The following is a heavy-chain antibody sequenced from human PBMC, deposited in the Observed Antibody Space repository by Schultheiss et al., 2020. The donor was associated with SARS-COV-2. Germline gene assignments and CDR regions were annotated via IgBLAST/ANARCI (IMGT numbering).Heavy chain of an antibody. V-gene: IGHV3-30*03. J-gene: IGHJ4*02. CDR3: ARTTYYYDSSGYSNSVFDY. CDR1: GITFSAHG. CDR2: ISTDGGT. D-gene: IGHD3-22*01. Sequence: GGSPRLSCAASGITFSAHGMHWVRQAPGQGLEWVAGISTDGGTYYADSVKGRFTISRDNSKSTLSLQMNSLRAEDTAVYYCARTTYYYDSSGYSNSVFDYWGQGTLVTVSS.